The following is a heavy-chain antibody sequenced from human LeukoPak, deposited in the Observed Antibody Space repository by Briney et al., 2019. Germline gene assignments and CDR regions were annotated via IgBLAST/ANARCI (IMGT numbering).Heavy chain of an antibody. CDR1: GFTFSSYE. J-gene: IGHJ5*02. V-gene: IGHV3-48*03. Sequence: GGSLRLSCAASGFTFSSYEMNWVGQAPGKGLEWVSYISTSGSTIYYADSVKGRFTISRDNAKNSLYLQMNSLRAEDTAVYYCARMYGGKSGVTWGQGTLVTVSS. CDR2: ISTSGSTI. CDR3: ARMYGGKSGVT. D-gene: IGHD4-23*01.